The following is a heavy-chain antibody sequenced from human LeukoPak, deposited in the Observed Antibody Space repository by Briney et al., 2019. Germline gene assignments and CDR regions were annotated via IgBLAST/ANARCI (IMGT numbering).Heavy chain of an antibody. Sequence: GGSLRLSCAASGFTLSSYSMNWVRQAPGKGLEWVSYISSSSSTIYYADSVKGRFTISRDNAKNSLYLQMNSLRAEDTAVYYCARSFDPQDYYYGSGSYYNAYFDYWGQGTLVTVSS. CDR3: ARSFDPQDYYYGSGSYYNAYFDY. CDR1: GFTLSSYS. V-gene: IGHV3-48*01. D-gene: IGHD3-10*01. CDR2: ISSSSSTI. J-gene: IGHJ4*02.